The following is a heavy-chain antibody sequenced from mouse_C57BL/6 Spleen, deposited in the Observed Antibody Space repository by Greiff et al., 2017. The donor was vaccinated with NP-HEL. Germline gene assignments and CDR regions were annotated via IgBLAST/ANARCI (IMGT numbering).Heavy chain of an antibody. V-gene: IGHV14-4*01. CDR2: IDPENGDT. Sequence: EVQLQQSGAELVRPGASVKLSCTASGFNIKDDYMHWVKQRPEQGLEWIGWIDPENGDTEYASKFQGKATITADTSSNTAYLQLSSLTSEDTAVYYCSNWERFAYWGQGTLVTVSA. CDR1: GFNIKDDY. D-gene: IGHD4-1*02. CDR3: SNWERFAY. J-gene: IGHJ3*01.